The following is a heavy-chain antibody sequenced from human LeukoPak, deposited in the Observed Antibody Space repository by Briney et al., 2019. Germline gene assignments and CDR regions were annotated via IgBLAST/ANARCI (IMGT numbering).Heavy chain of an antibody. J-gene: IGHJ4*02. Sequence: SVKVSCKASGGTFSSYAISGVRQAPGQGLEWMGGILPIFGTANYAQKFRGRVTITADKSTGTAYMELSSLRAEDTAVYYCARDNDSRVPPHFDYWGQGTLVTVSS. D-gene: IGHD3-16*01. CDR1: GGTFSSYA. CDR3: ARDNDSRVPPHFDY. V-gene: IGHV1-69*06. CDR2: ILPIFGTA.